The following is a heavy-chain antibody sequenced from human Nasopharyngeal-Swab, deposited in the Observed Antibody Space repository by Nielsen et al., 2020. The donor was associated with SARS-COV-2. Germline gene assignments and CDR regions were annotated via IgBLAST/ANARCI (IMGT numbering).Heavy chain of an antibody. V-gene: IGHV3-23*01. J-gene: IGHJ4*02. D-gene: IGHD3-16*02. CDR3: AKDRNDYIWGSYRLTFDY. Sequence: WIRQPPGKGLEWVSAISGSGGSTYYADSVKGRFTTSRDNSKNTLYLQMNSLRAEDTAVYYCAKDRNDYIWGSYRLTFDYWGQGTLVTVSS. CDR2: ISGSGGST.